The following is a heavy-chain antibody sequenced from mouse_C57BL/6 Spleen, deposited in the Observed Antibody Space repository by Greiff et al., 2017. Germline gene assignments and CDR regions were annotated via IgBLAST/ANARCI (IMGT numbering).Heavy chain of an antibody. CDR1: GYAFSSSW. CDR2: IYPGDGDT. CDR3: ARSWYEYLDY. V-gene: IGHV1-82*01. D-gene: IGHD1-1*02. Sequence: QVQLQQSGPELVKPGASVKISCKASGYAFSSSWMNWVKQRPGKGLEWIGRIYPGDGDTNYNGKFKGKATLTADKSSSTAYMQLSSLTSEDSAVYFCARSWYEYLDYWGQGTTLTVSS. J-gene: IGHJ2*01.